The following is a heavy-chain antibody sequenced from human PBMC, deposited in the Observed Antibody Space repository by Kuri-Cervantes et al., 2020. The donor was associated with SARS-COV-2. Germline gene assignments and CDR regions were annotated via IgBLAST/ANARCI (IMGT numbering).Heavy chain of an antibody. CDR2: ISYDGSNK. V-gene: IGHV3-30-3*01. CDR1: GFTFSSYA. Sequence: GESLKISCAASGFTFSSYAMHWVRQAPGKGLEWVAVISYDGSNKYYADSVKGRLTISRGNSKNTLYLQMNSLRAEDTAVYYCARNDFWSGYYLDYWGQGTLVTVSS. CDR3: ARNDFWSGYYLDY. J-gene: IGHJ4*02. D-gene: IGHD3-3*01.